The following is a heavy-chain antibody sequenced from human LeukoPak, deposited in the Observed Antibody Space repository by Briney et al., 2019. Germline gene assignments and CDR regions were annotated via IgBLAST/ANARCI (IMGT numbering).Heavy chain of an antibody. J-gene: IGHJ6*02. CDR3: ATLGAYGYYYYYGMDV. CDR1: GGSFSGYY. V-gene: IGHV4-34*01. CDR2: INHSGST. Sequence: PSETLSLTCAVYGGSFSGYYWSWIRQRPGKGLEWIGEINHSGSTNYNPSLKSRVTISVDTSKNQFSLKLSSVTAADTAVYYCATLGAYGYYYYYGMDVWGQGTTVTVSS. D-gene: IGHD4-17*01.